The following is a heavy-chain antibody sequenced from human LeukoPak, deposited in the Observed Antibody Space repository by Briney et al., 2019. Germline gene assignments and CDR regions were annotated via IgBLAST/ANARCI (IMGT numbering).Heavy chain of an antibody. CDR3: ADFGSGSCFDY. Sequence: GGSLRLSCTAAGFTFNNYTMSWVRQAPGKGLEWVSHISDSGGKTYYADSVKGRLTISRDNSKNTLYLQMDSLRAEDTAIYYCADFGSGSCFDYWGQGTLVTVSS. CDR1: GFTFNNYT. V-gene: IGHV3-23*01. J-gene: IGHJ4*02. CDR2: ISDSGGKT. D-gene: IGHD3-10*01.